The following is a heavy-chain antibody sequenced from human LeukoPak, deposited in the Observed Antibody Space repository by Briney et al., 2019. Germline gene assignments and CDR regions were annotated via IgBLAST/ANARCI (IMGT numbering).Heavy chain of an antibody. CDR2: IYWDDDK. CDR1: GFSLTTSGLG. V-gene: IGHV2-5*02. J-gene: IGHJ4*02. CDR3: QATSYTIAAAGTWYYFDY. Sequence: SGPTPVNPTQTLTLTCTFSGFSLTTSGLGVGWIRQPPGKALEWLALIYWDDDKRYSPSLKSRLTITKDTSKNQVVLTMTNMDPVDTATYYCQATSYTIAAAGTWYYFDYWGQGTLVTVSS. D-gene: IGHD6-13*01.